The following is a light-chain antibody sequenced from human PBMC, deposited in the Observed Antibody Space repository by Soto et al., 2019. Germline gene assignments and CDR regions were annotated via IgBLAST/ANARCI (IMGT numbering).Light chain of an antibody. CDR1: QSVRTL. J-gene: IGKJ1*01. CDR3: QQSYSSRRT. Sequence: DIQMTQSPSSLSASVGDRVTITCRASQSVRTLLNWYQQKPEKAPKLLIQGASSLRSGVPSRFSGSGAGTDFNLPIRSLQPEDVATYYCQQSYSSRRTFGQATKVEVK. CDR2: GAS. V-gene: IGKV1-39*01.